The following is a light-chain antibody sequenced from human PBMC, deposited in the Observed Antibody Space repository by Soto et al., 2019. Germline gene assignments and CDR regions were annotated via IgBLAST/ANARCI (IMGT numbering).Light chain of an antibody. J-gene: IGLJ1*01. V-gene: IGLV2-14*01. CDR1: SSDVGAYNY. CDR3: SSHTSSSTPYV. CDR2: EVS. Sequence: QSVLTQPASVSGSPGQSITISCTGTSSDVGAYNYVSWYQQHPGKAPKLMIYEVSNRPSGVSNRFSGSNSGSTASLTISGLQADDEADYYCSSHTSSSTPYVFGTGTKVTVL.